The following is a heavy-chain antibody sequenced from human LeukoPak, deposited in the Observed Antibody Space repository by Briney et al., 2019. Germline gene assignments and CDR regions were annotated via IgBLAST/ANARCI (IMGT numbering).Heavy chain of an antibody. CDR3: AREVGSTSFFDWFDP. CDR1: GFTFSIYS. Sequence: GGSLRLSCAASGFTFSIYSMNWVRQAPGKGLEWVSSIGGSSSSIYYAGSVKGRFTISRDNAKNSLYLQMNSLRAEDTAVYYCAREVGSTSFFDWFDPWGQGTLVTVSS. CDR2: IGGSSSSI. V-gene: IGHV3-21*01. D-gene: IGHD2-2*01. J-gene: IGHJ5*02.